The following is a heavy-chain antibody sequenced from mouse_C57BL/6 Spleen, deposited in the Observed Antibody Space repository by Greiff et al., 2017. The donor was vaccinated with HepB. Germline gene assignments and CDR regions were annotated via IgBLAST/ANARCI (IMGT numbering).Heavy chain of an antibody. D-gene: IGHD2-3*01. J-gene: IGHJ2*01. Sequence: VQLVESGAELVKPGASVKMSCKASGYTFTTYPIEWMKQNHGKSLEWIGNFHPYNDDTKYNEKFKGKATLTVEKSSSTVYLELSRLTSDDSAVYYCARGMYDGYYSYYFDYWGQGTTLTVSS. V-gene: IGHV1-47*01. CDR2: FHPYNDDT. CDR3: ARGMYDGYYSYYFDY. CDR1: GYTFTTYP.